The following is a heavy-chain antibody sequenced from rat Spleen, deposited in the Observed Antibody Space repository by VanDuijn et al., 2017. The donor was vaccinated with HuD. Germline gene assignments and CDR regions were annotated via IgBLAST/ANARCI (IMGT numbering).Heavy chain of an antibody. CDR2: ISTGGGNT. CDR1: GFTFSNYY. CDR3: ARQDTSGYSNWFTY. D-gene: IGHD4-3*01. Sequence: EVQLVESGGGLVQPGRSMKLSCVVSGFTFSNYYMAWVRQAPTKGLEWVASISTGGGNTYYRDSVKGRFTVSRDNTRSTQFLQMDSLRSEDTATYYCARQDTSGYSNWFTYWGQGTLVTVSS. V-gene: IGHV5-25*01. J-gene: IGHJ3*01.